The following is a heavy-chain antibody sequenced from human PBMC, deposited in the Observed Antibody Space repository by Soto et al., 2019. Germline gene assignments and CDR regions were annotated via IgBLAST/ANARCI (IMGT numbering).Heavy chain of an antibody. D-gene: IGHD2-15*01. CDR3: ANGLEVPTTPEFDY. V-gene: IGHV3-30*18. CDR2: ISYDGSKK. J-gene: IGHJ4*02. Sequence: QVQLVESGGGVVQPGRSLRLSCAASGFTFSSYGMHWVRQAPGKGLEWVAVISYDGSKKYYADSVKGRITISRDNSNNTLYLQINSLRAEDTAVYYCANGLEVPTTPEFDYWGQGTLVTVSS. CDR1: GFTFSSYG.